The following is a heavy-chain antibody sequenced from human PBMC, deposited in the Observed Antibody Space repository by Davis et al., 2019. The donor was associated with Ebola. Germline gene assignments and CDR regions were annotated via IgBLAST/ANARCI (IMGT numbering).Heavy chain of an antibody. J-gene: IGHJ6*02. CDR2: ISSNEGST. Sequence: GGPLRSPCPPPGFTFCRYPMLWFRQAPGKGREYVSAISSNEGSTYYADSGKGSFTISRDNSKNTLYLQMNSLRAEDTALYFCARQLPYYSYGMDVWGQGTTVTVSS. CDR1: GFTFCRYP. CDR3: ARQLPYYSYGMDV. V-gene: IGHV3-64*04. D-gene: IGHD2-2*01.